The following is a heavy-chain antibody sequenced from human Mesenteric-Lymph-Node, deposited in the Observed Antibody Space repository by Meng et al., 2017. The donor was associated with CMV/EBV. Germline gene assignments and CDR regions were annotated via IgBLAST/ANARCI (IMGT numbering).Heavy chain of an antibody. CDR1: GFTFSDFA. CDR2: ISDSGSST. CDR3: AEGVSSPNDY. J-gene: IGHJ4*02. V-gene: IGHV3-23*01. Sequence: LSCASSGFTFSDFALSWVRQAPGKGLEWVSGISDSGSSTYYADSVRGRFTISRDNFENTLYLQMNRLRADDTAVYYCAEGVSSPNDYWGQGTLVTVSS.